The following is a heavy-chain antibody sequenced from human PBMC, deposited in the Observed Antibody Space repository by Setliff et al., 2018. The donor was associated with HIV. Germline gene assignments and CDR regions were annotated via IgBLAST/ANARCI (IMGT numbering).Heavy chain of an antibody. J-gene: IGHJ3*02. D-gene: IGHD6-19*01. CDR3: ARDSCDSSGCTNSFDI. V-gene: IGHV4-59*01. CDR1: GFTFSNYA. CDR2: IYYSGST. Sequence: GSLRLSCAASGFTFSNYAMSWIRQPPGKGLEWIGYIYYSGSTNYNPSLKSRVTISVDTSKNQFSLKLSSVTAADTAAYYCARDSCDSSGCTNSFDIWGQGTMVTVSS.